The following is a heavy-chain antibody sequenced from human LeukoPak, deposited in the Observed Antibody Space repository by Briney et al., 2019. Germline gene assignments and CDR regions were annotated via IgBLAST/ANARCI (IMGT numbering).Heavy chain of an antibody. D-gene: IGHD2-2*01. CDR2: ISGSGGST. CDR3: AKDLARSTNYIRDWFDP. CDR1: GFTFSSYA. Sequence: GGSLRLSCAASGFTFSSYAMSWVRQAPGKGLEWVSAISGSGGSTYYADSVKGRFTISRDNSKNTLYLQMNSLRAEDTAVYYCAKDLARSTNYIRDWFDPWGQGTLVTVSS. V-gene: IGHV3-23*01. J-gene: IGHJ5*02.